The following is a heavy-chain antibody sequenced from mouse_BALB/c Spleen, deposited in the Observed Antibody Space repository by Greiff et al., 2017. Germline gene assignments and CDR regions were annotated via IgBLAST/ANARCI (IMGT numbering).Heavy chain of an antibody. CDR3: ARHGYYGSSFYWYFDV. D-gene: IGHD1-1*01. Sequence: QVQLQQSGPDLVAPSQSLSITCTVSGFSLTSYGVHWVRQPPGKGLEWLVVIWSDGSTTYNSALKSRLSISKDNSKSQVFLKMNSLQTDDTAMYYCARHGYYGSSFYWYFDVWGAGTTVTVSS. J-gene: IGHJ1*01. V-gene: IGHV2-6-2*01. CDR2: IWSDGST. CDR1: GFSLTSYG.